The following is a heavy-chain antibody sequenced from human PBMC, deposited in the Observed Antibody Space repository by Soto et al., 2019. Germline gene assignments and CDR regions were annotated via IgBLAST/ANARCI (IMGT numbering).Heavy chain of an antibody. CDR1: GGTFRSYS. J-gene: IGHJ6*02. V-gene: IGHV1-69*01. CDR2: IIPIIGTA. D-gene: IGHD2-2*01. CDR3: STSVYCSTTTCYYYYGMDV. Sequence: QVQLVQSGAEVKKPGSSVKVSCKASGGTFRSYSINWVRQAPGQGLEWMGGIIPIIGTANYAQKFQGRVTITADDSASPAYLELSSLTSEDTALYYCSTSVYCSTTTCYYYYGMDVWGQGTTVTVSS.